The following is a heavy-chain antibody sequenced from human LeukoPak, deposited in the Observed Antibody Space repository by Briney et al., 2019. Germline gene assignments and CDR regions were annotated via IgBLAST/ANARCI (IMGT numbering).Heavy chain of an antibody. D-gene: IGHD1-26*01. CDR1: GCSLSSNSYY. J-gene: IGHJ4*02. CDR3: GKEFLVGATTQFDD. CDR2: ISGSGGIT. V-gene: IGHV3-23*01. Sequence: LPLTCPVCGCSLSSNSYYWRWIRQPPGKGLEWVSAISGSGGITYYADSVKGRFTISRDNSKNTLYLQMNSLRAEDTAVYYCGKEFLVGATTQFDDWGQGSLVTVYS.